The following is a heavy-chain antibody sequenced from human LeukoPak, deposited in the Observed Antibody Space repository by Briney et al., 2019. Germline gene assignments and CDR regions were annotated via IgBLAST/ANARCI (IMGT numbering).Heavy chain of an antibody. CDR2: IRQDGGEE. D-gene: IGHD6-13*01. Sequence: GGSLRLSCAVSGFTFSSYWMNWVRQAPGKGLEWVASIRQDGGEESYVDSVKGRFTISRDNTKNSLYLQMSSLRAEDTAVYYCARDGTAAGLYFDLWGQGTLVAVSS. CDR1: GFTFSSYW. J-gene: IGHJ4*01. V-gene: IGHV3-7*01. CDR3: ARDGTAAGLYFDL.